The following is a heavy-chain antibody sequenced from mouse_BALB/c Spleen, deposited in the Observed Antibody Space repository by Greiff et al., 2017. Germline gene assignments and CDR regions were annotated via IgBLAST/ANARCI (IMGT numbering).Heavy chain of an antibody. CDR2: ISSGGGST. CDR3: ARLQAGTVDY. V-gene: IGHV5-12-1*01. Sequence: EVKLVESGGGLVKPGGSLKLSCAASGFAFSSYDMSWVRQTPEKRLEWVAYISSGGGSTYYPDTVKGRFTISRDNAKNTLYLQMSSLKSEDTARYYCARLQAGTVDYWGQGTTLTVSS. CDR1: GFAFSSYD. J-gene: IGHJ2*01. D-gene: IGHD4-1*01.